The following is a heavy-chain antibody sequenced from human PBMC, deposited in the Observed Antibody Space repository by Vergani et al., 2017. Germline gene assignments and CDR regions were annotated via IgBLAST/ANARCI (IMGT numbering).Heavy chain of an antibody. CDR2: IRYDGSSE. Sequence: QVQILQSGGGVVQPGGSLRLSCTLSGFTLNTYGIHWVRQAPSKGLEWVSFIRYDGSSEYYGDSVKGRFTISRDKYQNTVNLQMNSLRTEETAVYFCANSVIAGNVGVAYFGMYVWGRGTTVTVSS. CDR3: ANSVIAGNVGVAYFGMYV. V-gene: IGHV3-30*02. D-gene: IGHD2/OR15-2a*01. CDR1: GFTLNTYG. J-gene: IGHJ6*02.